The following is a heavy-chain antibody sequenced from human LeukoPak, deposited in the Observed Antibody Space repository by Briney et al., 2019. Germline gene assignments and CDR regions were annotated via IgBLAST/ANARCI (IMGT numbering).Heavy chain of an antibody. CDR3: ARDPGTIGSYGFYYYGMDV. J-gene: IGHJ6*02. V-gene: IGHV3-30-3*01. CDR2: ISYDGSNK. Sequence: GGSLRLSCAASGFTFSSYAMHWVRQAPGKGLEWVAVISYDGSNKYYADSVKGRFTISRDNSKNTLYLQMNSLRAEDTAVYYRARDPGTIGSYGFYYYGMDVWSQGTTVTVSS. CDR1: GFTFSSYA. D-gene: IGHD1-26*01.